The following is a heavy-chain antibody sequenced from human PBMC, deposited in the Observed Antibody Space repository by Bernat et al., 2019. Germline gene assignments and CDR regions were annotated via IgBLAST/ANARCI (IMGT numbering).Heavy chain of an antibody. J-gene: IGHJ4*01. CDR3: KHIQGDESGWSLEY. V-gene: IGHV3-15*07. Sequence: EVQLVESGGGLVKPGGSLRLSCAVSGLIFSDAWMNWVRQAPGKGLEWVGRRKSYGSGGTRDRVASVQERLEISRGDWEGTFSLRKIALHAGDTGVYFTKHIQGDESGWSLEYWGREAPVSVS. CDR1: GLIFSDAW. D-gene: IGHD6-19*01. CDR2: RKSYGSGGTR.